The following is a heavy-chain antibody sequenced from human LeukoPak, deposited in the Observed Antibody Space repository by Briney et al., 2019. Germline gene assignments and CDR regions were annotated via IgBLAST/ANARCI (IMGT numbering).Heavy chain of an antibody. CDR2: INSDGSST. D-gene: IGHD2-2*02. V-gene: IGHV3-74*01. Sequence: PGGSLRLSCAASGFTFSSYWMHWVRQAPGKGLVWVSRINSDGSSTNYADSVKGRFTISRDNAKNTLYLQMNSLRAEDTAIYYYARVGYCSGTSCYISFDNWGQGTLVTVSS. J-gene: IGHJ4*02. CDR3: ARVGYCSGTSCYISFDN. CDR1: GFTFSSYW.